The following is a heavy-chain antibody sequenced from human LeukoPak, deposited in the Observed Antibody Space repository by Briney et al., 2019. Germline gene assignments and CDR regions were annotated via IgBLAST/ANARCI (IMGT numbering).Heavy chain of an antibody. D-gene: IGHD1-7*01. CDR1: GFTFSSYA. CDR2: ISYDGSNK. J-gene: IGHJ6*02. CDR3: ARDGSPGYNWNYFHYYYYGMDV. V-gene: IGHV3-30-3*01. Sequence: GGSLRLSCAASGFTFSSYAMHWVRQAPGKGLEWVAVISYDGSNKYYADSVKGRFTISRDNSKNTLYLQMNSLRAEDTAVYYCARDGSPGYNWNYFHYYYYGMDVWGQGTTVTVSS.